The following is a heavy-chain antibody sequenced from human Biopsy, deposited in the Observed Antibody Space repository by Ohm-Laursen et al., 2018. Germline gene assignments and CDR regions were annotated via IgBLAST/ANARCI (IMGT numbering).Heavy chain of an antibody. D-gene: IGHD3-22*01. CDR2: IHNSGST. Sequence: TLSLTCPVSGDSLSSYFWSWIRQPPGKGLEWIGFIHNSGSTDHNPSLKSRVTVSMDVSNNDFSLKLTSVTAADTAVYYCARALGGYDLSAYHIDSWGQGTLVTVSS. J-gene: IGHJ4*02. CDR1: GDSLSSYF. V-gene: IGHV4-59*01. CDR3: ARALGGYDLSAYHIDS.